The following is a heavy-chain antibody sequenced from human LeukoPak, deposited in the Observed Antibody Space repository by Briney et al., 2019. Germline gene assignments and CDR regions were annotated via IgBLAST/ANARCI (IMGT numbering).Heavy chain of an antibody. V-gene: IGHV4-34*01. D-gene: IGHD2-21*01. CDR2: INHSGST. CDR1: GGSFSGYY. CDR3: ARGLLHGEG. Sequence: SETLSLTCAVYGGSFSGYYWSWIRQPPGKGLEWIGEINHSGSTNYNPSLKSRVTISVDTSKNQFSLKLSSVTAADTAVYYCARGLLHGEGWGQGTLVTVSS. J-gene: IGHJ4*02.